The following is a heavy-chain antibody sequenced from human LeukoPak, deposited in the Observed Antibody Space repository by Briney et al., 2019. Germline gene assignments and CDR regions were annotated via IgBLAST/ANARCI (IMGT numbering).Heavy chain of an antibody. J-gene: IGHJ4*02. CDR3: ARFRTDYYDSSGYFPRFDY. CDR1: GGSFSGYY. D-gene: IGHD3-22*01. V-gene: IGHV4-34*12. Sequence: SETLSLTCAVYGGSFSGYYWSWIRQPPGKGLEWIGEIIHSGSTNYNPSLKSRVTISVDTSKNQFSLKLSSVTAADTAVYYCARFRTDYYDSSGYFPRFDYWGQGTLVTVSS. CDR2: IIHSGST.